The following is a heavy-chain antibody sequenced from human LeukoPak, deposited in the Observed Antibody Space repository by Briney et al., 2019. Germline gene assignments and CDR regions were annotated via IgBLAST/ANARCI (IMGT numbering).Heavy chain of an antibody. V-gene: IGHV1-2*02. Sequence: ASVKVSCKASGYTFTGYYMHWVRQAPGQGLEWMGWINPNSGGTNYAQKFQGRVTMTRDTSISTAYMELSRLRSDDTAVYYCARSQGRARLRFLEWSPSGLDYYYGMDVWGQGTTVTVSS. J-gene: IGHJ6*02. CDR3: ARSQGRARLRFLEWSPSGLDYYYGMDV. D-gene: IGHD3-3*01. CDR1: GYTFTGYY. CDR2: INPNSGGT.